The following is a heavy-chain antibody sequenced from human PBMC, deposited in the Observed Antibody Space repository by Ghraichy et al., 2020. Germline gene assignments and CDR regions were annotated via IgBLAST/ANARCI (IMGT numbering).Heavy chain of an antibody. Sequence: SETLSLTCTVSGGSISSYYWSWIRQPPGKGLEWIGYIYYSGSTNYNPSLKSRVTISVDTSKNQFSLKLSSVTAADTAVYYCARMRGYVFDPWGQGTLVTVSS. V-gene: IGHV4-59*01. D-gene: IGHD3-22*01. CDR3: ARMRGYVFDP. J-gene: IGHJ5*02. CDR1: GGSISSYY. CDR2: IYYSGST.